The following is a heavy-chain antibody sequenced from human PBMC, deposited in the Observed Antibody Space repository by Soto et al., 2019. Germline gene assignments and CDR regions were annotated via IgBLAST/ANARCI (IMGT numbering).Heavy chain of an antibody. CDR1: GGSISSGGYY. CDR2: IYYSGST. D-gene: IGHD2-15*01. V-gene: IGHV4-31*03. CDR3: ARGASGYCSGGSCYSAYDAFDI. Sequence: PSETLSLTCTVSGGSISSGGYYWNWIRQHPGKGLEWIGYIYYSGSTYYNPSLKSRVTISVDTSKNQFSLKLSSVTAAATAVYYCARGASGYCSGGSCYSAYDAFDIWGQGTMVTVSS. J-gene: IGHJ3*02.